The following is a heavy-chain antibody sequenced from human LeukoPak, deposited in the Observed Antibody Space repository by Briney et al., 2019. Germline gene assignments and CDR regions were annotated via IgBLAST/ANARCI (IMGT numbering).Heavy chain of an antibody. D-gene: IGHD4-11*01. CDR3: VRIGYSNAFDI. J-gene: IGHJ3*02. V-gene: IGHV1-8*01. CDR1: GYTFTNFD. Sequence: ASVKVSCNASGYTFTNFDINWVRQATGQGLEWMGWMNPKTGNTGSAQKLQGRVTITGNTSITTAYMELSSLRSEDTAVYYCVRIGYSNAFDIWGQGTMVTVSS. CDR2: MNPKTGNT.